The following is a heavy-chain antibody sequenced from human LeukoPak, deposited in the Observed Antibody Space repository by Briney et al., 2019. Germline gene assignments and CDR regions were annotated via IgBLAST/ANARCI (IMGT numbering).Heavy chain of an antibody. CDR2: ISSSGSTI. CDR3: AIGPHFSSSLDPFDY. Sequence: PGGSLRLSCAASGFTFSSYEMNWVRQAPGKGLERVSYISSSGSTIYYADSVKGRFTISRDNAKNSLYMKMNSLRAEDTAVYYCAIGPHFSSSLDPFDYWAREPWSPSPQ. V-gene: IGHV3-48*03. CDR1: GFTFSSYE. D-gene: IGHD6-6*01. J-gene: IGHJ4*02.